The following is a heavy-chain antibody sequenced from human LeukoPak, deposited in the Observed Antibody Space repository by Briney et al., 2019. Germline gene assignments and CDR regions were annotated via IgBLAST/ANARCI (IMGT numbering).Heavy chain of an antibody. CDR2: IHDSGTT. CDR3: ARRGYSYGSEYFDF. V-gene: IGHV4-39*02. Sequence: SETLSLTCSVSGDSISSGSYYWGWIRQPPGKGLEWIGSIHDSGTTYYNPSLMSRVTVSVDTSKNHFSLKLSSVTAADAAVYYCARRGYSYGSEYFDFWGQGTLVTVSS. D-gene: IGHD5-18*01. J-gene: IGHJ4*02. CDR1: GDSISSGSYY.